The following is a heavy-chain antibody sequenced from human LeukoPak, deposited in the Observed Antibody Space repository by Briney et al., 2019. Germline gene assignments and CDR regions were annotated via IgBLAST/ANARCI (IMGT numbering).Heavy chain of an antibody. CDR3: ARGEGYSGNWYPYFDY. V-gene: IGHV4-34*11. J-gene: IGHJ4*02. CDR1: GGSFSGYY. D-gene: IGHD1-26*01. CDR2: MYYSGSI. Sequence: PSETLSLTCAVYGGSFSGYYWSWIRQPPGKGLEWIGYMYYSGSINYNPSLKSRVTISVDTSKSQFSLRLSSVTAADTAVYYCARGEGYSGNWYPYFDYWGQGALVTVSS.